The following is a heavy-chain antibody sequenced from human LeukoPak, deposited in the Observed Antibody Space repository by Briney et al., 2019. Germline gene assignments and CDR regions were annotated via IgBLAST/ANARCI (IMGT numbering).Heavy chain of an antibody. D-gene: IGHD3-10*01. J-gene: IGHJ3*02. V-gene: IGHV7-4-1*02. Sequence: ASVKVSCKASGYTFTSYAMNWVRQAPGQGLEWMGWINTNTGNPTYAQGFTGRFVFSLDTSVSTAYLQISSLKAEDTAVYYCASPIIRGGQYDDAFDIWGQGTMVTVSS. CDR3: ASPIIRGGQYDDAFDI. CDR1: GYTFTSYA. CDR2: INTNTGNP.